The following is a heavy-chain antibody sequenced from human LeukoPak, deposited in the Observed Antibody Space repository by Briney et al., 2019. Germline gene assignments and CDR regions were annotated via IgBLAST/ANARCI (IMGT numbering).Heavy chain of an antibody. J-gene: IGHJ5*02. CDR1: GFTFSSYA. CDR2: ISGSGGTT. D-gene: IGHD6-13*01. CDR3: AKDRSSSWYGWFDP. V-gene: IGHV3-23*01. Sequence: QSGGSLRLSCAASGFTFSSYAMSWVRQSPGKGLEWVSAISGSGGTTYYADSVKGRFTISRDNSKNTLYLQMNSLRAEDTAVYYCAKDRSSSWYGWFDPWGQGTLVTVSS.